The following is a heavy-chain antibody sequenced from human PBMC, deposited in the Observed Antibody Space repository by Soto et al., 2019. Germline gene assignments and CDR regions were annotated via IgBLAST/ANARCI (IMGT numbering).Heavy chain of an antibody. CDR3: ARDHPHSYGVYYFDY. CDR1: GGSISSGDYY. Sequence: SETLSLTCTVSGGSISSGDYYWSWIRQPPGKGLEWIGYIYYSGSTYYNPSLKSRVTISVDTSKNQVSLKVNSVTAADTAVYYCARDHPHSYGVYYFDYWGQGTPVTVSS. J-gene: IGHJ4*02. V-gene: IGHV4-30-4*02. CDR2: IYYSGST. D-gene: IGHD5-18*01.